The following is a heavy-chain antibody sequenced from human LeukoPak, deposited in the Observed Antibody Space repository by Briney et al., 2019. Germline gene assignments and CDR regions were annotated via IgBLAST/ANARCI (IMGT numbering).Heavy chain of an antibody. CDR2: ISGSGGGT. D-gene: IGHD6-19*01. V-gene: IGHV3-23*01. Sequence: RAGGSLRLSCAASGFTFSSYAVSWVRQAPGKGLEWVSAISGSGGGTYYADSVKGRFTISRDNSKNTLYLQMNSLSTEDTAVYYCAKTTTGYSSGRYPGWPVDCWGQGTLVTVSS. CDR1: GFTFSSYA. J-gene: IGHJ4*02. CDR3: AKTTTGYSSGRYPGWPVDC.